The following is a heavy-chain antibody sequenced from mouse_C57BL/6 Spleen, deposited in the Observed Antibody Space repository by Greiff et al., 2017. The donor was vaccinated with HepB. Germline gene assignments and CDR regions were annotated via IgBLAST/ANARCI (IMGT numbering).Heavy chain of an antibody. Sequence: QVQLQQSGPELVKPGASVKISCNASGYAFSSSWMNWVKQRPGKGLEWIGRIYPGDGDTNYNGKVKGKATLTADKSSSTAYMQLGSLTYEDSAVYFCAREDYDYDRFAYWGQGTLVTVSA. CDR3: AREDYDYDRFAY. V-gene: IGHV1-82*01. CDR2: IYPGDGDT. J-gene: IGHJ3*01. CDR1: GYAFSSSW. D-gene: IGHD2-4*01.